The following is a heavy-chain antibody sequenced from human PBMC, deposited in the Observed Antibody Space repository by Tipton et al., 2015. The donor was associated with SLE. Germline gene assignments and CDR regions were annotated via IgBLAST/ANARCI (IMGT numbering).Heavy chain of an antibody. CDR1: GGSFSSYY. V-gene: IGHV4-34*01. CDR3: ARACLIFGVVHPYCYGMDV. D-gene: IGHD3-3*01. CDR2: INHSGST. Sequence: TLSLTCAVYGGSFSSYYWSWIRQPPGKGLEWIGEINHSGSTNYNPSLKSRVTISVDTSKNQFSLKLSSVTAADTGVYYCARACLIFGVVHPYCYGMDVWGQGTTVTVSS. J-gene: IGHJ6*02.